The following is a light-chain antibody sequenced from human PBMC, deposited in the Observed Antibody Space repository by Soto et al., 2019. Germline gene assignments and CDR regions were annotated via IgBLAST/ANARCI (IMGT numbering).Light chain of an antibody. J-gene: IGKJ1*01. V-gene: IGKV1-39*01. CDR3: QQSNSTPPWT. CDR1: QSISSY. Sequence: DIQMTQSPSSLSASVGDRVTITCRASQSISSYLNWYQQKPGKAPKLLIYGASTLQSGVPSRFSGSGSGTDFTLTIASLQPEDFSTYYCQQSNSTPPWTFGQGTMVEIK. CDR2: GAS.